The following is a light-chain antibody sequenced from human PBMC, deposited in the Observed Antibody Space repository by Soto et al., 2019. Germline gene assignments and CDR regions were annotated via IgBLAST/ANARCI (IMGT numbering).Light chain of an antibody. CDR2: AVS. CDR3: QQLHNYPRT. Sequence: AIQLPQSPSSLSASVGDRVTITCRASQGIYDSLAWYQQKPGRAPTLLIYAVSRSQSGVPSRFSFSGSETDLTLTINNLQPEDFAVYYCQQLHNYPRTFGQGTTVEVK. CDR1: QGIYDS. J-gene: IGKJ1*01. V-gene: IGKV1D-13*01.